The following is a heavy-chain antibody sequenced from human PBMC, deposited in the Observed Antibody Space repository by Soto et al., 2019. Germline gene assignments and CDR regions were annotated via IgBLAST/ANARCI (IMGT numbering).Heavy chain of an antibody. J-gene: IGHJ4*02. CDR2: VYYSGKT. CDR1: GGSISGNY. Sequence: SETLSLTCTVSGGSISGNYWSWIRQPPEKGLEWIGYVYYSGKTDYSPSLKSRVTISVDTSTIQFSLKLSSVTAADTAVYYFARVLPTATYYYGSGVKMGGLDYSGQGTLVTVSS. V-gene: IGHV4-59*12. CDR3: ARVLPTATYYYGSGVKMGGLDY. D-gene: IGHD3-10*01.